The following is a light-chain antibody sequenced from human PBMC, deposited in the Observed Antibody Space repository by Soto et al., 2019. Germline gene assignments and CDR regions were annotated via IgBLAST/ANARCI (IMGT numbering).Light chain of an antibody. V-gene: IGLV1-40*01. CDR2: GNS. CDR3: QSYDSSLSGWV. J-gene: IGLJ3*02. Sequence: QSVLTQPPSVSGAPGQRVTISCTGSSSNIGAGYDVHWYQQLPGTAPNLLISGNSNRPSGVPDRFSGSKSGTSASLAITGLQAEDEADYYCQSYDSSLSGWVFGGGTKLTVL. CDR1: SSNIGAGYD.